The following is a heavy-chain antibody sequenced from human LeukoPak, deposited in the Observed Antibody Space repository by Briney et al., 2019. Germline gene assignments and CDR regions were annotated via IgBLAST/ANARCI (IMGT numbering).Heavy chain of an antibody. Sequence: ASVKVSCKASGYTFTSYYMHWVRQAPGQGLEWMGIINPSGGSTSYAQKFQGRVTMTEDTSTDTAYMELSSLRSEDTAVYYCATGQRQGTTFGYWGQGTLVTVSS. D-gene: IGHD1-1*01. V-gene: IGHV1-46*01. CDR3: ATGQRQGTTFGY. CDR2: INPSGGST. CDR1: GYTFTSYY. J-gene: IGHJ4*02.